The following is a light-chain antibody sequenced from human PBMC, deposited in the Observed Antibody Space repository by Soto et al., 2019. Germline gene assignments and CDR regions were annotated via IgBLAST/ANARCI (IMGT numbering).Light chain of an antibody. CDR1: QSVTSD. CDR2: ATS. Sequence: EVVMTQSPATLSAFPGERATLSCRASQSVTSDLAWYQQTPGQAPRLLIYATSTRATGIPARFSGSGSGTEFTLTISSLQSDDFAIYYCQHYNKLPPMYTFGQGTKLEIK. CDR3: QHYNKLPPMYT. V-gene: IGKV3-15*01. J-gene: IGKJ2*01.